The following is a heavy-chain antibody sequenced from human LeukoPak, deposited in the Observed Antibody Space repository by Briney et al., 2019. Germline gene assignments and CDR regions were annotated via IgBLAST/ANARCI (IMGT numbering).Heavy chain of an antibody. V-gene: IGHV1-8*01. CDR1: GYTFTSYD. J-gene: IGHJ6*03. CDR3: ARGTSSGGSCYSRMWCHYYMDV. Sequence: ASVKVSCKASGYTFTSYDINWVRQATGQGLEWMGWMNPNSGNTGYAQKFQGRVTMTRNTSISTAYMELSSLRSEDTAVYYCARGTSSGGSCYSRMWCHYYMDVWGKGTTVTVSS. D-gene: IGHD2-15*01. CDR2: MNPNSGNT.